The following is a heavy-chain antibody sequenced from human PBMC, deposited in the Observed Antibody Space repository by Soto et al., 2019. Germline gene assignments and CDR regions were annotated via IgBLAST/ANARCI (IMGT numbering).Heavy chain of an antibody. CDR3: AKAGDYYDSSGYYYIYLDY. Sequence: GGSLRLSCAASGFTFSSYGMHWVRQAPGKGLEWVAVISYDGSNKYYADSVKGRFTISRDNSKNTLYLQMNSLRAEDTAVYYCAKAGDYYDSSGYYYIYLDYWGQGTLVTVSS. V-gene: IGHV3-30*18. CDR1: GFTFSSYG. D-gene: IGHD3-22*01. CDR2: ISYDGSNK. J-gene: IGHJ4*02.